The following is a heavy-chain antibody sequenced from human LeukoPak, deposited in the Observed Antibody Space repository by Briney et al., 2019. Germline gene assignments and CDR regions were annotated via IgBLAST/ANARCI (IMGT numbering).Heavy chain of an antibody. CDR3: ARDSDWILFDY. CDR2: VHREGTTT. CDR1: GFTFNTYW. D-gene: IGHD3/OR15-3a*01. V-gene: IGHV3-74*03. Sequence: GGSLRLSCAASGFTFNTYWMHWVRQAPGKGLVWVARVHREGTTTAYADSVKGRFTISRDNAKNTLYLQMTNLRAEDTAVYYCARDSDWILFDYWGRGTLVTVSS. J-gene: IGHJ4*02.